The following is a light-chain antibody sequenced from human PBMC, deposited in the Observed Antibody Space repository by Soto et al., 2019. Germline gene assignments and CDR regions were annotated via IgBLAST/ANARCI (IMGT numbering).Light chain of an antibody. CDR1: QSISSY. CDR2: AAS. V-gene: IGKV1-39*01. J-gene: IGKJ5*01. CDR3: QQSYSTPH. Sequence: DIQMTQSKSSLSASVGDRVTITCRASQSISSYLNWYQQKPGKAPKLLIYAASSLQSGVPSRFGGSGSGTDFTLTISSLQPEDFATYYCQQSYSTPHFGQGTRLE.